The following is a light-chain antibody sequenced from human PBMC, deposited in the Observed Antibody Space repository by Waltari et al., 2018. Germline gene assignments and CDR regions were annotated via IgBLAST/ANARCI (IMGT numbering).Light chain of an antibody. V-gene: IGLV2-14*01. CDR3: ASYVNSFALV. CDR1: PSDSGAYVL. J-gene: IGLJ2*01. Sequence: HSALTQPASVHGSPGQSISISCAGTPSDSGAYVLVSWYQKYPGKAPKLIIYEVKNRPSDISPRFSASKSGDTASLTISGLQAEDEAEYYCASYVNSFALVFGGGTKVSVL. CDR2: EVK.